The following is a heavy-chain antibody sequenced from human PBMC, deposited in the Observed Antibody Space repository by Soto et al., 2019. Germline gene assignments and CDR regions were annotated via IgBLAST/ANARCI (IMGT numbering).Heavy chain of an antibody. D-gene: IGHD3-22*01. J-gene: IGHJ4*02. CDR3: AKDSDSHYYDSSGYYLDY. CDR1: GFTFSSYG. CDR2: ISYDGSNK. Sequence: PGGSLRLSCAASGFTFSSYGMHWVRQAPGKGLEWVAVISYDGSNKYYADSVKGRFTISRDNSKNTLYLQMNSLRAEDTAVYYCAKDSDSHYYDSSGYYLDYWGQGTLVTVSS. V-gene: IGHV3-30*18.